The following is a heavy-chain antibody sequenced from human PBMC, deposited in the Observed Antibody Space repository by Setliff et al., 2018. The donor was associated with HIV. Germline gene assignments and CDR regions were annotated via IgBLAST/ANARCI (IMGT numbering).Heavy chain of an antibody. CDR3: ARWTYYHASGSYRGKFDY. CDR2: SYYSGSA. D-gene: IGHD3-10*01. CDR1: DGYISDGDYY. V-gene: IGHV4-30-4*08. Sequence: PSETLSLTCTVSDGYISDGDYYWTWIRQPPGKGLEWIGHSYYSGSAHYNASLKSRVTMSVDMSNNQFSLKLRSVTAADTAVYYCARWTYYHASGSYRGKFDYWGRGTLVTVSS. J-gene: IGHJ4*02.